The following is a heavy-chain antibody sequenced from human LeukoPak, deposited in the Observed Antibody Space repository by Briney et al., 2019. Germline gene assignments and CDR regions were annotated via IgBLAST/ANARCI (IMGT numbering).Heavy chain of an antibody. D-gene: IGHD2-15*01. V-gene: IGHV1-18*01. J-gene: IGHJ4*02. CDR2: ISAYNGNT. CDR3: ARARGGGSNPNLNDY. Sequence: ASVKVSCKASGYTFTSYGISWVRQAPGQGLEWMGWISAYNGNTNYAQKLQGRVTMTTDTSTSTAYMELRSLRPDDTTVYYCARARGGGSNPNLNDYWGQGTLVTVSS. CDR1: GYTFTSYG.